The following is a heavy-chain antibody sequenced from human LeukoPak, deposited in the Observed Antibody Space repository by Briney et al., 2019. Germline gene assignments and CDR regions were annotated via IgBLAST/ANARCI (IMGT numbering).Heavy chain of an antibody. J-gene: IGHJ4*02. CDR2: ISGNDGTV. Sequence: GGSLRLSCAASGFTFSSYEMNWVRQAPGKGLEWVSYISGNDGTVYYADSVKGRFTISRDNSKNSLFLQMNSLRAEDTAFYYCARVLGYGSSYVDYWGQGTLVTVSS. CDR1: GFTFSSYE. V-gene: IGHV3-48*03. D-gene: IGHD6-6*01. CDR3: ARVLGYGSSYVDY.